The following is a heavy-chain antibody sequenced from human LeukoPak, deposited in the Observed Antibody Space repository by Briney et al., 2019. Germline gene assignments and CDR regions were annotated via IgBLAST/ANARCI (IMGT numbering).Heavy chain of an antibody. V-gene: IGHV3-23*01. CDR1: GFTFSNSG. J-gene: IGHJ4*02. CDR2: ISTDAGET. D-gene: IGHD3-10*01. Sequence: GGSLRLSCAASGFTFSNSGMSWVRQAPGKGLEWVSAISTDAGETHYADSVKGRFTISRDNSKNTVSLQMSSLRAEDTALYYCAKGSGNGYGSGPFDYWGQGTLVTVSS. CDR3: AKGSGNGYGSGPFDY.